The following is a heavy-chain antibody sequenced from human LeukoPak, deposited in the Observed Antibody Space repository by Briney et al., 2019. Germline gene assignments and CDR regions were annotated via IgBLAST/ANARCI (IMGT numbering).Heavy chain of an antibody. CDR2: ISFDGSNK. V-gene: IGHV3-30*03. Sequence: GRSLRLSCAASGFIFSSYGMHWVRQAPGKGLERVAVISFDGSNKYYADSVKGRFTISRDNSKNTLYLQMNSLRVEDTAVYYCARGSGYTYGFTGRERTKSRLDYWGQETLVTVSS. D-gene: IGHD5-18*01. J-gene: IGHJ4*02. CDR1: GFIFSSYG. CDR3: ARGSGYTYGFTGRERTKSRLDY.